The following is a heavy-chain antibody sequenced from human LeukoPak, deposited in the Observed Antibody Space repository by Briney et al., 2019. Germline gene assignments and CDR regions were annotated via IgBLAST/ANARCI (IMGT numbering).Heavy chain of an antibody. CDR3: AKASGSSWYYYYMDV. D-gene: IGHD6-13*01. V-gene: IGHV3-9*03. J-gene: IGHJ6*03. CDR1: GFTFSSYA. Sequence: GGSLRLSCAASGFTFSSYAMCWVRQAPGKGLEWVSGISWNSGSIGYADSVKGRFTISRDNAKNSLYLQMNSLRAEDMALYYCAKASGSSWYYYYMDVWGKGTTVTVSS. CDR2: ISWNSGSI.